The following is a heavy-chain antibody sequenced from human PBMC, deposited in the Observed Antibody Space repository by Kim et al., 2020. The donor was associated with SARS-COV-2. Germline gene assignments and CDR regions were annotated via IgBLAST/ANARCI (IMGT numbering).Heavy chain of an antibody. J-gene: IGHJ4*02. D-gene: IGHD1-26*01. V-gene: IGHV3-15*01. CDR3: TTESLTSIVGATTGLY. Sequence: PEKGRFTISREDSKNTLYLQMNSLKTEDTAVYYCTTESLTSIVGATTGLYWGQGTLVTVSS.